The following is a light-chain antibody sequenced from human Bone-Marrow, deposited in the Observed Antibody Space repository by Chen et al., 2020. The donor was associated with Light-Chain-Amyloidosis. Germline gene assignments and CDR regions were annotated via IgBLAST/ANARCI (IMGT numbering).Light chain of an antibody. Sequence: EMVMTQSPATLSVSPGDRATLSCRTSQTVNSNLAWYQQKPGQAPRLLIYDASTRATGVPDRFSCSGSGTEFTLTISSLQSEDFAVYLCQQYNDWPPLFGGGTKVEIK. CDR3: QQYNDWPPL. V-gene: IGKV3-15*01. J-gene: IGKJ4*01. CDR1: QTVNSN. CDR2: DAS.